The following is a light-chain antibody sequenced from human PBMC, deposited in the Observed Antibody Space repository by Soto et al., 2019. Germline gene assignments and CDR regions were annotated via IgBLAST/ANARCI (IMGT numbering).Light chain of an antibody. CDR1: QTIYSN. J-gene: IGKJ1*01. CDR3: QQYQNLWT. V-gene: IGKV3-15*01. Sequence: IQMTQSPATLSVSPGERATLSCRASQTIYSNVAWYQHRPGQAPRLLIYRASARATGIPARFSGSGSGTEFTLTIGSLQSEDSAVYYCQQYQNLWTFGQGTKV. CDR2: RAS.